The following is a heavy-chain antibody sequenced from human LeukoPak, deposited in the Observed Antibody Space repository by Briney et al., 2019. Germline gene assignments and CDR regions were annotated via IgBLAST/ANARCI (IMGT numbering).Heavy chain of an antibody. V-gene: IGHV3-7*01. D-gene: IGHD5-18*01. CDR1: GLTFSSSW. Sequence: GGSPRLSCAVSGLTFSSSWMDWVRQAPGKGLEWVASINPDGNKKYFADSVKGRFTISRDNAENSLYLQMNSLRVEDTAFYYCARDLAYSRLDYWGQGMLVTVSS. CDR2: INPDGNKK. J-gene: IGHJ4*02. CDR3: ARDLAYSRLDY.